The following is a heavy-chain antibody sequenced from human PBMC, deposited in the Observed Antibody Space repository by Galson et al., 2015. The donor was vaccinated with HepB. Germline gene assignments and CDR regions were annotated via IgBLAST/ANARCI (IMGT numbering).Heavy chain of an antibody. CDR3: ARGGSSSSYGMDV. V-gene: IGHV3-53*01. CDR1: GFTVSRNY. Sequence: SLRLSCAASGFTVSRNYMGWVRQAPGKGLEWVSVIYSGGSTYYADSVKGRFTISRDNSKNTLYLQMNSLRAEDTAVYYCARGGSSSSYGMDVWGQGTTVTVSS. J-gene: IGHJ6*02. D-gene: IGHD6-6*01. CDR2: IYSGGST.